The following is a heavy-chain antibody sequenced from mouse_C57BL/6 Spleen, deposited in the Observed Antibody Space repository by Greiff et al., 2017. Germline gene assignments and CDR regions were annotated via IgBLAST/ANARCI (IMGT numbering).Heavy chain of an antibody. Sequence: EVKLVESGGDLVKPGGSLKLSCAASGFTFSSYGMSWVRQTPDKRLEWVATISSGGSYTYYPDSVKGRFTISRDNAKNTLYLQMSSLKSEDTAMYYGEGFAYWGQGTLVTVSA. J-gene: IGHJ3*01. V-gene: IGHV5-6*01. CDR2: ISSGGSYT. CDR3: EGFAY. CDR1: GFTFSSYG.